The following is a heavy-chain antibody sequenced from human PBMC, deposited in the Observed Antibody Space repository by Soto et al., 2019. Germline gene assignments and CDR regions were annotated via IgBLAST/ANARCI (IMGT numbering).Heavy chain of an antibody. Sequence: PWASVKVSCKASGYTFTSYAMHWVRQAPGQRLEWMGWINAGNGDTKFSEKFRGRVTIIRDTSATTAYMELSSLRSEDTAVYYCASGLLVAGTFYYGLDVWGQGTTVTV. D-gene: IGHD6-19*01. V-gene: IGHV1-3*01. CDR1: GYTFTSYA. CDR3: ASGLLVAGTFYYGLDV. CDR2: INAGNGDT. J-gene: IGHJ6*02.